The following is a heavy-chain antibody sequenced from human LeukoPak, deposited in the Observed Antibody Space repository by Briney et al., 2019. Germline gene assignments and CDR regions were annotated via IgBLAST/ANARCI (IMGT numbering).Heavy chain of an antibody. CDR2: ITASDTTK. CDR3: AKYGGSYHTPFDY. V-gene: IGHV3-23*01. J-gene: IGHJ4*02. CDR1: GPSFSSYN. D-gene: IGHD1-26*01. Sequence: GGSLRLSCVASGPSFSSYNMYWVRQAPGKGPEWVAYITASDTTKYYADSVKGRFTISRDNSKNTLYLQMNSLRAEDTAVYYCAKYGGSYHTPFDYWGQGTLVTVSS.